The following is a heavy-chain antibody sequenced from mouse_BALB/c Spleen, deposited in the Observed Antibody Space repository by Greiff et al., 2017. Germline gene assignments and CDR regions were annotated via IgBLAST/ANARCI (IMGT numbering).Heavy chain of an antibody. Sequence: ESGPGLVKPSQSLSLTCTVTGYSITSDYAWNWIRQFPGNKLEWMGYISYSGSTSYNPSLKSRISITRDTSKNQFFLQLNSVTTEDTATYYCARGEAMDYWGQGTSVTVSS. J-gene: IGHJ4*01. CDR3: ARGEAMDY. CDR1: GYSITSDYA. V-gene: IGHV3-2*02. CDR2: ISYSGST.